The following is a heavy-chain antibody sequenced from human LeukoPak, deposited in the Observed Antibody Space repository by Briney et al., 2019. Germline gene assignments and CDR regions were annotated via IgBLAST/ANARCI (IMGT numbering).Heavy chain of an antibody. Sequence: GGSLRLSCAASGFTFSSYEMNWVRQAPGKGLEWVSYISSSGSTIYYADSVKGRFTISRDNAKNSLYLQMNSLRAEDTAVYYCARGHDYGDPDYWGQGTLVTVSS. D-gene: IGHD4-17*01. J-gene: IGHJ4*02. CDR1: GFTFSSYE. CDR2: ISSSGSTI. CDR3: ARGHDYGDPDY. V-gene: IGHV3-48*03.